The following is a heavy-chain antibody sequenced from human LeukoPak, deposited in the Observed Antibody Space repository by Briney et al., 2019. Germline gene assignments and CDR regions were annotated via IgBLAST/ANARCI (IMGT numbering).Heavy chain of an antibody. CDR1: GFTFSNNY. CDR3: AKSFSSGDYYFDY. V-gene: IGHV3-23*01. J-gene: IGHJ4*02. D-gene: IGHD6-19*01. Sequence: GGSLRLSCAASGFTFSNNYMSWVRQAPGKGLGWVSAISGSGGSTYYADSVKGRFTISRDNSKNTLYLQMNSLRAEDTAVYYCAKSFSSGDYYFDYWGQGTLVTVSS. CDR2: ISGSGGST.